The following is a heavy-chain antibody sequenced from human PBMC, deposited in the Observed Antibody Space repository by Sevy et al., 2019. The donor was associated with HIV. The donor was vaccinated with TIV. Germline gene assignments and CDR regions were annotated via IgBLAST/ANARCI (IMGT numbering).Heavy chain of an antibody. V-gene: IGHV3-48*02. CDR2: ISSSSRTI. D-gene: IGHD5-18*01. CDR3: ARDVDTPFVRSFYS. CDR1: GLTFSSDS. Sequence: GGSLRLSCVVSGLTFSSDSMNWVRQAPGKGLEWLAYISSSSRTIYYADSVEGRFTISRDNDKKSVFLQMNNLRDEDSATYYCARDVDTPFVRSFYSWGQGTLVTVSS. J-gene: IGHJ4*02.